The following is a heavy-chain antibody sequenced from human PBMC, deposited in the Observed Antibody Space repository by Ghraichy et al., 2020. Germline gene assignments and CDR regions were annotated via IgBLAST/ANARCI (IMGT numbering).Heavy chain of an antibody. Sequence: GESLRLSCAAAGFNFRDSAMTWVRQAPGKGREWVSLISFSGVNTYYADSVKGRFTMSRDNSKNTLYLQMNSLRAEDTAVYYCAKDIQLSHWGQGTLVTVSS. D-gene: IGHD2-2*01. J-gene: IGHJ4*02. CDR1: GFNFRDSA. V-gene: IGHV3-23*01. CDR2: ISFSGVNT. CDR3: AKDIQLSH.